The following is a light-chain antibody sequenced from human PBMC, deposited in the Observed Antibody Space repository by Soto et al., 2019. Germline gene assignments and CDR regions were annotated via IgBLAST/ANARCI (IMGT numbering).Light chain of an antibody. CDR2: AAS. V-gene: IGKV1-39*01. Sequence: DIQMTQSPSSLSASVGDRVTITCRASQSISSYLNWYQQKPGKAPKLLIYAASSLQSGVPSRFSGSGSGTDFTLTISSLQPEDFATYYCQQSYSTPPITFGKGTRLDIK. CDR3: QQSYSTPPIT. CDR1: QSISSY. J-gene: IGKJ5*01.